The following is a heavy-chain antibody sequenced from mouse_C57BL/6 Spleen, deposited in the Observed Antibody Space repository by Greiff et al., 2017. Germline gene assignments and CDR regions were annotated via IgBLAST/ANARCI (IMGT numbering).Heavy chain of an antibody. V-gene: IGHV1-69*01. Sequence: VQLQQPGAELVMPGASVKLSCKASGYTFTSYWMHWVKQRPGQGLEWIGEIDPSDSYTTYNQKFKGKSTLTVDKSSSTAYMQLSSLTSEDSAVYYCARSIYYYGAGYFDVWGTGTTVTVSS. CDR3: ARSIYYYGAGYFDV. D-gene: IGHD1-1*01. J-gene: IGHJ1*03. CDR1: GYTFTSYW. CDR2: IDPSDSYT.